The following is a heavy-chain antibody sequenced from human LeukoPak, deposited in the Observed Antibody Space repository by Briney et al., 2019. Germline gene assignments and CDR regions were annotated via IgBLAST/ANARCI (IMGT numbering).Heavy chain of an antibody. J-gene: IGHJ6*03. CDR3: AKRRLWPYYDMDV. CDR2: INHSGST. Sequence: KPSESLSLTCAVFGGSFSGYYWSWIRQPPGKGLEWIGEINHSGSTNYNPSLKSRVTISVDTSKNQFSLKLSPVTDTDTAVYYCAKRRLWPYYDMDVWGKVTTVTAAS. CDR1: GGSFSGYY. V-gene: IGHV4-34*01. D-gene: IGHD5-24*01.